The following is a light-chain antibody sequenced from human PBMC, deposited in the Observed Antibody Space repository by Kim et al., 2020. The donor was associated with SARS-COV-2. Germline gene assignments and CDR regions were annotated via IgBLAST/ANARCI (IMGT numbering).Light chain of an antibody. CDR2: RAS. V-gene: IGKV1-5*03. CDR1: QNINNW. J-gene: IGKJ1*01. Sequence: DIQMTQSPSTLSASVGDRVTITCRASQNINNWLAWYQQKPGKAPNLLISRASNLESGVPSRFSGGGSGTEFTLTISSLQPDDFATYYCQQYNSYRTFGHGTKVDIK. CDR3: QQYNSYRT.